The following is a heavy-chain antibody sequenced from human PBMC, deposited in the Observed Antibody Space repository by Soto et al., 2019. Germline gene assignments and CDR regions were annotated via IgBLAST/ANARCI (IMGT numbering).Heavy chain of an antibody. CDR3: ARGDSSSSSYYYYYLDV. V-gene: IGHV1-2*04. CDR2: INPNSGGT. Sequence: QVQLVQSGAEVKKPGASVKVSCKASGYTFTGYYMHWVRQAPGQGLEWMGWINPNSGGTNYAQKFQGWVTMTRDTSISTAYRELSRLRSDDTVVYYCARGDSSSSSYYYYYLDVWGKGTTVTVSS. J-gene: IGHJ6*03. D-gene: IGHD6-6*01. CDR1: GYTFTGYY.